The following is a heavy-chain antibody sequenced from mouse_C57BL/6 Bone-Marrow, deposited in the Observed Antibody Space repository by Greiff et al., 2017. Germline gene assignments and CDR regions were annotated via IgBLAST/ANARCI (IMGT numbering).Heavy chain of an antibody. D-gene: IGHD2-3*01. V-gene: IGHV2-9*01. CDR3: AKHGRDGYPYYYAMDY. J-gene: IGHJ4*01. Sequence: QVQLQQSGPGLVAPSQSLSITCTVSGFSLTSYGVDWFRQPPGKGLQWLGVIWGGGSTNYNSALMSRLSISKDNSKSQVFLKMNSLQTDDTAMYYCAKHGRDGYPYYYAMDYWGQGTSVTVSS. CDR1: GFSLTSYG. CDR2: IWGGGST.